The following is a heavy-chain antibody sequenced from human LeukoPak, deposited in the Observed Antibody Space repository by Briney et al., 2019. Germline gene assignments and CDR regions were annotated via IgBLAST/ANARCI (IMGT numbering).Heavy chain of an antibody. CDR2: ISYSGTT. D-gene: IGHD6-6*01. Sequence: SETLSLTGTVSGGSKSSSNYFWGWVRQPPGKGLEWIGTISYSGTTHDNPSLKSRVTIFVDTSKNEFSLNLNSVTAADTAVYYCARYSTSIGWFDPWGQGTLVIVSS. V-gene: IGHV4-39*01. CDR1: GGSKSSSNYF. J-gene: IGHJ5*02. CDR3: ARYSTSIGWFDP.